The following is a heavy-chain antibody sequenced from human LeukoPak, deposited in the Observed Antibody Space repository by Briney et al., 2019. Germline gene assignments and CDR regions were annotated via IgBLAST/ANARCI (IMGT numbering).Heavy chain of an antibody. D-gene: IGHD6-13*01. CDR1: GGSFSGYY. J-gene: IGHJ6*03. CDR3: ARVPPRVSSSSKFSYYFYYMDV. CDR2: INHSGST. V-gene: IGHV4-34*01. Sequence: SETLSLTCSVDGGSFSGYYWSWIRQGQGKGLEGIGVINHSGSTNYNPSLGSRVTISVDTSKNQFSLKPSFVTAAHTAVYYCARVPPRVSSSSKFSYYFYYMDVWGKGTTVTVSS.